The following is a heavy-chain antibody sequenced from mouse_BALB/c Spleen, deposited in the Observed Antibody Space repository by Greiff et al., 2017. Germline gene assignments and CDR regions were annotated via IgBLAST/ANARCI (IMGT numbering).Heavy chain of an antibody. J-gene: IGHJ1*03. Sequence: SGSDLRSPGSSVKLSCKDSDSEVIPNAFMCWVRQKPGHGFRWGGVILPSIGSTIYGEKFEDKATRDADTVSNTAYLELHSLTSEDSAIYYCARQKGSYVSYLYCVVWGTETTVTVST. CDR1: DSEVIPNAF. CDR3: ARQKGSYVSYLYCVV. D-gene: IGHD1-1*02. V-gene: IGHV15-2*02. CDR2: ILPSIGST.